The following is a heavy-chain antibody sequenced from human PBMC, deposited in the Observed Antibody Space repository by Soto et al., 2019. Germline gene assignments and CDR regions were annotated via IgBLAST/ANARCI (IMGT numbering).Heavy chain of an antibody. J-gene: IGHJ4*02. V-gene: IGHV3-7*01. CDR2: IKQDGSEK. D-gene: IGHD3-16*02. Sequence: PGGSLRLSCAASGFTFSSYWMSWVRQAPGKGLEWVANIKQDGSEKYYVDSVKGRFTISRDNAKNSLYLQMNSLRAEDTAEKYYALDSSGLHLGDLSSLWYFDYWGQVTLVTVSS. CDR3: ALDSSGLHLGDLSSLWYFDY. CDR1: GFTFSSYW.